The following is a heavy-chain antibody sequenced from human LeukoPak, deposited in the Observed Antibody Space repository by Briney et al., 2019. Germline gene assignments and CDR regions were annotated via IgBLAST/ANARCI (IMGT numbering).Heavy chain of an antibody. Sequence: GGSLRLSCAASGFTVSSNYMSWVRQAPGKGLEWVSVIYTGGSTYYADSVKGRFTISRDNSKNTLYLQMNSLRAEDTAVYYCARGGYHAYYLDYWGQGTLVTVSS. D-gene: IGHD5-18*01. CDR2: IYTGGST. CDR1: GFTVSSNY. CDR3: ARGGYHAYYLDY. J-gene: IGHJ4*02. V-gene: IGHV3-53*01.